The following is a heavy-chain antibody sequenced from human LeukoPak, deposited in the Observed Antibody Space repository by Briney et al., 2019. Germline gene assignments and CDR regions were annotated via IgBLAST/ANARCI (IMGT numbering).Heavy chain of an antibody. CDR1: SDSISSYY. J-gene: IGHJ6*04. CDR2: IFYSGGT. V-gene: IGHV4-59*08. D-gene: IGHD2-15*01. CDR3: ARMPGTVAATPPYYYGMDV. Sequence: SETLSLTCTVSSDSISSYYWSWIRQPPGKGLEWLGYIFYSGGTKYNPSLWSRVTISIDTSKNQFSLKLSSVTAADTAVYYCARMPGTVAATPPYYYGMDVWGKGPTVTVSS.